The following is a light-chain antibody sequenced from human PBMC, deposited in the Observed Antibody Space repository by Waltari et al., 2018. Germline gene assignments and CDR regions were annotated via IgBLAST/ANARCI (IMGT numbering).Light chain of an antibody. J-gene: IGLJ2*01. CDR3: NSRDSSGNLMV. CDR2: GKN. Sequence: SSELTQDPAVSVALGQTVRITCQGDSLRSYYESWYQQKTGQAPVLVIYGKNNRPSGIPDRFSGSSSGNTASLTITGAQAEDEADYYCNSRDSSGNLMVFGGGTKLTVL. CDR1: SLRSYY. V-gene: IGLV3-19*01.